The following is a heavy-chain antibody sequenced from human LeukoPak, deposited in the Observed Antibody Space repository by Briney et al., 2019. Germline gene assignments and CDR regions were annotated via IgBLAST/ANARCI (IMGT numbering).Heavy chain of an antibody. D-gene: IGHD5-18*01. J-gene: IGHJ4*02. CDR3: ATSTAFDY. Sequence: PGGSLRLSCAASGFTFSNYSMNWVRQAPGKGLEWVSYISSTSRTIYYVDSVKGRFTASRDNAKNSLYLQMNSLRAEDTAVYYCATSTAFDYWGRGTLVTVSS. CDR2: ISSTSRTI. V-gene: IGHV3-48*01. CDR1: GFTFSNYS.